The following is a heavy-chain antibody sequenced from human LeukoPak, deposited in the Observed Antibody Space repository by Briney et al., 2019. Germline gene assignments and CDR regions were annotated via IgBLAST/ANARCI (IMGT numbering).Heavy chain of an antibody. CDR1: GYSISSGYY. J-gene: IGHJ4*02. CDR3: ARLQYDYVWGSYINY. CDR2: IYHSGST. D-gene: IGHD3-16*01. V-gene: IGHV4-38-2*02. Sequence: SETLSLTCTVSGYSISSGYYWGWIRQPPGKGLEWIGSIYHSGSTYYNPSLKSRVTISVDTSKNQFSLKLSSVTAADTAVYYCARLQYDYVWGSYINYWGQGPLVTVSS.